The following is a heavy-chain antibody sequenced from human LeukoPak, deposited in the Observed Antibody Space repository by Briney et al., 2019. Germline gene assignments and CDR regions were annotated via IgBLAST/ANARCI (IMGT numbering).Heavy chain of an antibody. J-gene: IGHJ4*02. D-gene: IGHD3-22*01. CDR3: ARLYPYYYDSSVYYLDY. Sequence: GGSLRLSCAASGFTLSDYYMSWIRQAPGKGLEWVSYISSSSSYTNYADSVKGRFTISRDNAKNSLYLQMNSLRAEDTAVYYCARLYPYYYDSSVYYLDYWGQGTLVTVSS. CDR2: ISSSSSYT. V-gene: IGHV3-11*06. CDR1: GFTLSDYY.